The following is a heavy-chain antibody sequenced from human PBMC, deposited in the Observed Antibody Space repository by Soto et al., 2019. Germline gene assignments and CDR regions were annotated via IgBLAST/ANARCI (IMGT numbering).Heavy chain of an antibody. V-gene: IGHV1-24*01. CDR3: ATHLSH. Sequence: ASVKVSCKASGYTFTSYYMHWVRQAPGQGLEWMGGFDPEDGETIYAQKFQGRVTMTEDTSTDTAYMELSRLRSEDTAVYYCATHLSHWGQGTLVTVSS. CDR2: FDPEDGET. J-gene: IGHJ4*02. CDR1: GYTFTSYY.